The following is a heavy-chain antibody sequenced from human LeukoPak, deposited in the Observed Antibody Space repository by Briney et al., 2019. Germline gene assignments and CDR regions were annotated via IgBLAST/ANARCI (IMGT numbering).Heavy chain of an antibody. CDR3: AKRPLSHSCFDY. CDR1: GFTFSSYV. CDR2: ISNSGGNT. D-gene: IGHD2-15*01. Sequence: PGGSLRLSCAASGFTFSSYVMTWVRQAPGKGLEWVSSISNSGGNTYYADSVKGRFTISRDNSKNTLYLQMNSLRAEDTAVYYCAKRPLSHSCFDYWGQGTLVTVSS. J-gene: IGHJ4*02. V-gene: IGHV3-23*01.